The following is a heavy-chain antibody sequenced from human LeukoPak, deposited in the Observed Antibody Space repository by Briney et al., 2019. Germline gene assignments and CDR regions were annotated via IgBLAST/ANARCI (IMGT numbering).Heavy chain of an antibody. D-gene: IGHD3-22*01. J-gene: IGHJ3*02. CDR1: GGSISSYY. CDR2: IYYSGST. V-gene: IGHV4-59*01. CDR3: ARDSSGYYYSNDAFDI. Sequence: SETLSLTCTVSGGSISSYYWSWIRQPPGKGLEWTGYIYYSGSTNYNPSLKSRVTISVDTSKNQFSLKLSSVTAADTAAYYCARDSSGYYYSNDAFDIWGQGTMVTVSS.